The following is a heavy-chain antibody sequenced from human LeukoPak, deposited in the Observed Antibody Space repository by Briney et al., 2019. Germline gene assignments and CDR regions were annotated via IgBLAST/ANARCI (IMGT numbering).Heavy chain of an antibody. CDR1: GGPISCSY. D-gene: IGHD3-10*01. CDR2: IFNSGST. V-gene: IGHV4-59*01. J-gene: IGHJ6*02. CDR3: ARASSGAIYYYGMDV. Sequence: SETLSLTCTISGGPISCSYWTWIRQVPGKGLEWIGCIFNSGSTLYNPSLKSRVTISEDTSRSQFSLKLSSVTAADTAVYYCARASSGAIYYYGMDVWGQGTTVTVSS.